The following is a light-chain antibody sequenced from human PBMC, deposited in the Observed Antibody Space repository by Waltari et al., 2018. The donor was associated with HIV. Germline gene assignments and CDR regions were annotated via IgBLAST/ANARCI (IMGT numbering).Light chain of an antibody. Sequence: QSVLTQPPSTSGTPGQRVTISCSGSTSNIGSNAVNWYQQLPGSAPKLVIYTNHQRMPGVPDRFTGSKSGTSASLAISGLQSEDEAHYYCAVWDDSLNGNVIFGGGTKLTVL. V-gene: IGLV1-44*01. J-gene: IGLJ2*01. CDR2: TNH. CDR3: AVWDDSLNGNVI. CDR1: TSNIGSNA.